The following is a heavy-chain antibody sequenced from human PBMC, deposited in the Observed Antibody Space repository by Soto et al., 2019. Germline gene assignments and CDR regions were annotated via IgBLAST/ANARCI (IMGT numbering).Heavy chain of an antibody. V-gene: IGHV1-69*06. D-gene: IGHD2-21*02. J-gene: IGHJ3*02. CDR1: GGTFSSSA. CDR2: IIPTFGTV. CDR3: ARSVTAGHRGFAI. Sequence: QVQLVQSGAEMREPGSSVKVSCKASGGTFSSSAINWLRQAPGQGPEWMGGIIPTFGTVSYIEKFQGRVTITADTSTSTAYMEVSSLTSEDTAMYFCARSVTAGHRGFAIWGQGTMVTVSS.